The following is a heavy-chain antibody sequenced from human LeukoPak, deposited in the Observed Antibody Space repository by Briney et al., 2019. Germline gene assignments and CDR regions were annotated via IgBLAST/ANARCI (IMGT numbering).Heavy chain of an antibody. J-gene: IGHJ4*02. CDR3: ARAVGYCSSTSCYSLDY. V-gene: IGHV1-69*01. CDR1: GGTFSSYA. CDR2: IIPIFGAA. Sequence: SVKVSCKASGGTFSSYAISWVRQAPGQGLEWMGGIIPIFGAANYAQKFQGRVTITADESTSTAYMELSSLRSEDTAVYYCARAVGYCSSTSCYSLDYWGQGTLVTVSS. D-gene: IGHD2-2*02.